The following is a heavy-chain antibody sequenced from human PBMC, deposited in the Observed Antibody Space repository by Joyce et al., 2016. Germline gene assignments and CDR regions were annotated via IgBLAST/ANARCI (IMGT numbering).Heavy chain of an antibody. V-gene: IGHV3-23*01. Sequence: EVQLLDSGGGLVQPGGSLRLSCAVSGFAFSSYPMSWVRQAPGMGLAWVSAISEGGNSTYYADSVEGRFTISRDNSKNTLYLQMNSLRAEDTAVYYCAKGGVWGVIAVFDYWGQGTLVTVSS. J-gene: IGHJ4*02. CDR1: GFAFSSYP. CDR3: AKGGVWGVIAVFDY. CDR2: ISEGGNST. D-gene: IGHD3-16*02.